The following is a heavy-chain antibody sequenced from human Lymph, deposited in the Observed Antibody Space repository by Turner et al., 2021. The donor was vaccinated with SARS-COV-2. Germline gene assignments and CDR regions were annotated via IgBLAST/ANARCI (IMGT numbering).Heavy chain of an antibody. Sequence: QVPLQESGPGLVWPSEALSLTCPVSGVSIRSQSLSWIRQYPGRRLEWIEYFYKIASTDYNPTLRSRVTISVDTSKNQLSLNLIAMTAEYTAVYYCARHQGSTGGYDHGMNVWGQGTAVIVSS. CDR1: GVSIRSQS. V-gene: IGHV4-59*08. J-gene: IGHJ6*02. CDR3: ARHQGSTGGYDHGMNV. CDR2: FYKIAST. D-gene: IGHD1-1*01.